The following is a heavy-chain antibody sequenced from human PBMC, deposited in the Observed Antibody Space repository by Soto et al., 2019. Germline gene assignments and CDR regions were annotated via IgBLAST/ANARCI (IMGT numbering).Heavy chain of an antibody. D-gene: IGHD2-21*02. J-gene: IGHJ4*02. V-gene: IGHV1-69*01. CDR1: GGTLNSYT. CDR2: IIPVFGTT. Sequence: QVQLVLSGAEVKKPGSSVRVSCKASGGTLNSYTISWVRQAPGQGLEWMGGIIPVFGTTDYAQKFQGRVTITADQSTGTADLDRCSLRSEDTAIYYGSSSNAYGRGDVWGQGTLVTVSS. CDR3: SSSNAYGRGDV.